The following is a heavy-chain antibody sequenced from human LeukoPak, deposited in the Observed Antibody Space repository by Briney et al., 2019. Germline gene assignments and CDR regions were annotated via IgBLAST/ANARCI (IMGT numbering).Heavy chain of an antibody. J-gene: IGHJ1*01. D-gene: IGHD3-22*01. CDR3: ATYSSLNRREFQY. V-gene: IGHV3-7*01. CDR1: GFAFSSYW. Sequence: GGSLRLSCAASGFAFSSYWMSWVRQAPGKGLEWVANIKQDGSEKYYVDSVKGRFTISRDNAKNSLYLQMNSLRAEDTAVYYCATYSSLNRREFQYWGQGTLLTVSS. CDR2: IKQDGSEK.